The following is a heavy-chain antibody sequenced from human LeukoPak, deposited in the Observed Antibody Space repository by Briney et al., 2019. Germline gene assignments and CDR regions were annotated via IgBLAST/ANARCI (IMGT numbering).Heavy chain of an antibody. CDR3: SKDPCNGGSCYGYESDP. CDR1: GFTFSTSA. V-gene: IGHV3-23*01. J-gene: IGHJ5*02. Sequence: GGSLRLFCAASGFTFSTSAMTWVGQAPGKGLEWVSGISASGGSTYYADSVKGRFTISRDNSKNTLYLQVNSLRAEDTAIYYCSKDPCNGGSCYGYESDPWGQGPLVTVSS. D-gene: IGHD2-15*01. CDR2: ISASGGST.